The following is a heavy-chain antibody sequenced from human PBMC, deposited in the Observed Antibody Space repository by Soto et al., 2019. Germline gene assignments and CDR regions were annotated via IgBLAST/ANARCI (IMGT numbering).Heavy chain of an antibody. D-gene: IGHD5-12*01. CDR1: GFTFSNYW. CDR3: ARGYSGYAY. V-gene: IGHV3-7*01. Sequence: SLRLSCAASGFTFSNYWMGWVRQAPGKGLEWVANTKPDGSEKYYVDSVKGRFTISRDSAKDSLYLQMNSLRAEDTAVYYCARGYSGYAYWGQGALVTVSS. CDR2: TKPDGSEK. J-gene: IGHJ4*02.